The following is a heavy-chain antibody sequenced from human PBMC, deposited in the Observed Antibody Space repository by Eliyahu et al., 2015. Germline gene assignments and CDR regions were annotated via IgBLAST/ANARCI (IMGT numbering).Heavy chain of an antibody. Sequence: EVQLLESGGGLVQPGGSLRLSCAGSGXTFSSYAMGWVXQAPGKGLEWVSGVSGSAGSTYYADSVKGRFTISRDNSKNTVFLQMKSLGAEDTAVYYCARDRGPYSSGWNEDFQYWGQGTPGHRLL. J-gene: IGHJ1*01. CDR2: VSGSAGST. CDR3: ARDRGPYSSGWNEDFQY. V-gene: IGHV3-23*01. D-gene: IGHD6-19*01. CDR1: GXTFSSYA.